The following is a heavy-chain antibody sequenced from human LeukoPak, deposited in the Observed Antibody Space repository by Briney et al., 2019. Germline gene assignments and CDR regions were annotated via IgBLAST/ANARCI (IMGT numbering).Heavy chain of an antibody. Sequence: SETLSLTCSVSGDSISDGSYYWGWIRQPPGKGLEWIGSIYYSGSTHYNPSFKSRVTMSVDTSKNQFSLNLRSVTAADTAMYYCARSCSSSASLSRRDKWFDPWGQGTLVTVSS. CDR1: GDSISDGSYY. CDR2: IYYSGST. CDR3: ARSCSSSASLSRRDKWFDP. D-gene: IGHD2-2*01. J-gene: IGHJ5*02. V-gene: IGHV4-39*07.